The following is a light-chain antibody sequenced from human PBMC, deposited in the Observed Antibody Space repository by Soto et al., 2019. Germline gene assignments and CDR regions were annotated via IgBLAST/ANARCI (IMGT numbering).Light chain of an antibody. Sequence: QSVLAQPPSESGTPGQRDAIFCFGSSSNIGSNTVSWYQHLPGTAPKLLIYNNNERPSGVPDRFSGSKSGTSASLAISGLQSEDEGDYYCAAWDDSLSAAVFGGGTQLTVL. CDR1: SSNIGSNT. V-gene: IGLV1-44*01. J-gene: IGLJ7*01. CDR2: NNN. CDR3: AAWDDSLSAAV.